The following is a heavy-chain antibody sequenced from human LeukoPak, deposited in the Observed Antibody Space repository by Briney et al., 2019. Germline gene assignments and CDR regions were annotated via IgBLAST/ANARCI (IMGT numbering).Heavy chain of an antibody. V-gene: IGHV1-2*02. J-gene: IGHJ5*02. CDR1: GYNFIGYH. D-gene: IGHD6-19*01. Sequence: ASVKVSCKASGYNFIGYHMHWVRQVPGQGLEWMGWINPNSGGATYAQKYQGRVTLTRDTSISTAYMELNRLRSDDTAVYYCARSIAVAGNWFDPWGQGTLVTVSS. CDR2: INPNSGGA. CDR3: ARSIAVAGNWFDP.